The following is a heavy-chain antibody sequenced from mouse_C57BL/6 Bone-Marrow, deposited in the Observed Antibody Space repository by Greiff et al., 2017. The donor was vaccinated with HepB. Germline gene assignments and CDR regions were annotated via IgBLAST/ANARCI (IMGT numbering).Heavy chain of an antibody. CDR2: IDPNSGGT. CDR1: GYTFTSYW. Sequence: VQLQQPGAELVKPGASVKLSCKASGYTFTSYWMHWVKQRPGRGLEWIGRIDPNSGGTKYNEKFKSKATLTVDKPSSTAYMQLSSLTSEGSAVYYCARSGSTMMTGGYFDVWGTGTTVTVSS. CDR3: ARSGSTMMTGGYFDV. J-gene: IGHJ1*03. V-gene: IGHV1-72*01. D-gene: IGHD2-4*01.